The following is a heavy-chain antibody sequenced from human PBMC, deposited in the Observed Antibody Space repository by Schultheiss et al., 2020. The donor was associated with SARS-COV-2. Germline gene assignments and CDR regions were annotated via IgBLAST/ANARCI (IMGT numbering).Heavy chain of an antibody. CDR1: GFTFSSYS. CDR3: ARVPHSSSGAFDI. D-gene: IGHD6-6*01. CDR2: ISSSSSYI. V-gene: IGHV3-21*01. J-gene: IGHJ3*02. Sequence: GGSLRLSCAASGFTFSSYSMNWVRQAPGKGLEWVSSISSSSSYIYYADSVKGRFTISRDNAKNSLYLQMNSLRAEDTAVYYCARVPHSSSGAFDIWGQGTMVTVSS.